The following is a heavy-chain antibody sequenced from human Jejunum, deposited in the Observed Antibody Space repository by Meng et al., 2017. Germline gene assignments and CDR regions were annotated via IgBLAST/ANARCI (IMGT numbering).Heavy chain of an antibody. CDR1: GGSLKDFY. V-gene: IGHV4-34*01. CDR2: ISHSGST. Sequence: HVHRQQLDAVRLTPSDTLSLSCAVSGGSLKDFYWNGIRQPPGKGLEGIGEISHSGSTNYNPSLKSRVTISVDRSQNQLSLKLTSVSGTDTAVYFCARALGAYGDSGFAYWGQGALVTVSS. D-gene: IGHD4-17*01. J-gene: IGHJ4*02. CDR3: ARALGAYGDSGFAY.